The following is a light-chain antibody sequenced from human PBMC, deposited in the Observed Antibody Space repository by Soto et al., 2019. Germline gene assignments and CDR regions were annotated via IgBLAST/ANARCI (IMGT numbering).Light chain of an antibody. Sequence: IQMTQSPSSLSASVGDRVTITCRASQSISRNLNWYQQKPGKATELLIYTASNLQSGVPSRFSGSGSGTDFALTISSLQPEDSAVYYCQQSHSSPLSFGGGTKVEFK. CDR2: TAS. J-gene: IGKJ4*01. V-gene: IGKV1-39*01. CDR1: QSISRN. CDR3: QQSHSSPLS.